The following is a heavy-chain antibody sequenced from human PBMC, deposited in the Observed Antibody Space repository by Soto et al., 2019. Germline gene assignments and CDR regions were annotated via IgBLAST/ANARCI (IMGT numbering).Heavy chain of an antibody. CDR1: GGSISSYY. J-gene: IGHJ4*02. V-gene: IGHV4-59*08. D-gene: IGHD2-2*03. CDR2: IYYSGST. CDR3: ARRYGYCFDY. Sequence: SQTLSLTCTVSGGSISSYYWSWIRQPPGKGLEWIGYIYYSGSTNYNPSLKSRVTISVDTSKNQFSLKLSSVTAADTAVYYCARRYGYCFDYWGEGTLVTVSS.